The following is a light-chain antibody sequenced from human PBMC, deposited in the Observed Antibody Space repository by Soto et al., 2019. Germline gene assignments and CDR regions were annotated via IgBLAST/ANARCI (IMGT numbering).Light chain of an antibody. V-gene: IGLV1-47*01. CDR2: RND. J-gene: IGLJ2*01. Sequence: QSVLTQTPLASGTPGQSVTISCSGSNSNMGRNYVYWYQQVPGTAPKLLMYRNDVRPSGVPDRFTGSKSGTSASLAISGLRSEDEADYYCAVWDNSLNGVAFGGGTKLTVL. CDR1: NSNMGRNY. CDR3: AVWDNSLNGVA.